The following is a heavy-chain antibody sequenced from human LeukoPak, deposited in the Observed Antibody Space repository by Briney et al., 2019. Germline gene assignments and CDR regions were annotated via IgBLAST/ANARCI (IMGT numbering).Heavy chain of an antibody. CDR3: ARGDSGYCSGGSCYSRDPNYYYYGMDV. CDR2: IKQDGSEK. D-gene: IGHD2-15*01. Sequence: GGSLRLSCAASGFTFSSYWMSWVRQAPGKGLEWVANIKQDGSEKYYVDSVKGRFTISRDNAKNSLYLQMNSLRAEDTAVYYCARGDSGYCSGGSCYSRDPNYYYYGMDVWGQGTTVTVSS. J-gene: IGHJ6*02. CDR1: GFTFSSYW. V-gene: IGHV3-7*01.